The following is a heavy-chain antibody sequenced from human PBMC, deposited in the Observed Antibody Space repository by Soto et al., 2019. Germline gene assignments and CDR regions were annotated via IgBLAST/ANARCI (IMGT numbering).Heavy chain of an antibody. Sequence: SETLSLTCAVSGYSISSSNWWGWIRQPPGKGLEWIGYIYYSGTTYYNPSLKSRVTMSVDTSKNQFSLKLTSVTAADTAVYYCARRYCSSSSCYLDYWGQGTLVTVSS. D-gene: IGHD2-15*01. CDR3: ARRYCSSSSCYLDY. V-gene: IGHV4-28*01. CDR2: IYYSGTT. CDR1: GYSISSSNW. J-gene: IGHJ4*02.